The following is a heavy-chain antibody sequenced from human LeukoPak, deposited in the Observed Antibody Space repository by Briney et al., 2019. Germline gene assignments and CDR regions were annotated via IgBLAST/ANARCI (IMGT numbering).Heavy chain of an antibody. CDR3: ARAAAGYSSGWYGGADF. J-gene: IGHJ4*02. Sequence: GGSLRLSCVGSGFTFSNYGMTWVRQAPGKGLEWVSSISGSDGRTNYADSVKGRFTISRDNSKNTLYLQMNSLRAEDTAVYYCARAAAGYSSGWYGGADFWGQGTLVTVSS. CDR1: GFTFSNYG. D-gene: IGHD6-19*01. CDR2: ISGSDGRT. V-gene: IGHV3-23*01.